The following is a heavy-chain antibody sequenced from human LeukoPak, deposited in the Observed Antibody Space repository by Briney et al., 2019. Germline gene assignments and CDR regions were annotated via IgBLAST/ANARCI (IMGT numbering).Heavy chain of an antibody. Sequence: PSETLSLTCTVSGGSISSGGYYWSWIRQHPGKGLEWIGYIYYSGSTYYNPSLKSRVAMSVDTSRNQFSLKLSSVTAADTAVYYCARVSPIAVAGSSYYYAIDVWGQGTTVTVSS. CDR1: GGSISSGGYY. CDR2: IYYSGST. CDR3: ARVSPIAVAGSSYYYAIDV. D-gene: IGHD6-19*01. V-gene: IGHV4-31*03. J-gene: IGHJ6*02.